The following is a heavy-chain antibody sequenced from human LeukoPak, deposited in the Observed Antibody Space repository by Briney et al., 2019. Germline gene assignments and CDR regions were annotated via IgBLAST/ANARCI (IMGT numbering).Heavy chain of an antibody. Sequence: GGYLRLYCVVSGFTFTEYYMSWVRQAPGKGLEGISSTSSSATTIEYANSVRGRFTISRDNAKNSLFLQMNSLRAEDTAVYYCVRERYGLFDYWGQGTLVTVAS. D-gene: IGHD4-17*01. CDR2: TSSSATTI. CDR3: VRERYGLFDY. J-gene: IGHJ4*02. V-gene: IGHV3-11*01. CDR1: GFTFTEYY.